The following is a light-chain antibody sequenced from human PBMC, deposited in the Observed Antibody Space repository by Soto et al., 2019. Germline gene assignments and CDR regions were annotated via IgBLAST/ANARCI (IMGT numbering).Light chain of an antibody. CDR3: NSYTTSNTRQIV. CDR2: DVS. V-gene: IGLV2-14*01. J-gene: IGLJ1*01. Sequence: SVLTNPASGYGSPGGWSTITCNGTSSDVGGYNYVSWYQQHPGKAPKFMIYDVSNRPSGVSTRFSGSKSGNTASLTISGLQAEDEADYYCNSYTTSNTRQIVFGTGTKVTVL. CDR1: SSDVGGYNY.